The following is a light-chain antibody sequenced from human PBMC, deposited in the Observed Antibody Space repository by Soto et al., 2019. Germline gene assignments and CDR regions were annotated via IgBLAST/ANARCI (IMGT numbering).Light chain of an antibody. J-gene: IGKJ2*01. CDR3: QQFGEA. Sequence: ENVLTQSPGTLSLSPGERATLSCRASQIVSSGYLAWYQHKPGQALRLLIYGGSTRATGIPDRFRGSWSGTDFTLTISGLEPEDFAVYYCQQFGEAFCQGTKLEIK. CDR2: GGS. CDR1: QIVSSGY. V-gene: IGKV3-20*01.